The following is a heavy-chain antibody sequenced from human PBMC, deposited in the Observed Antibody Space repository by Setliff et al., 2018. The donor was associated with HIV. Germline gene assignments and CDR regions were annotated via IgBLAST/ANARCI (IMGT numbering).Heavy chain of an antibody. Sequence: SETLSLTCIVSGTSFSAYHWSWIRQTPGKGLKWLGEINHSGSTAYNLALESRVSMSIDTSKNQFSLKLTSVTAADTAIYYCARGRDYTGSWFRPFYLDFWGHGNLVTVSS. CDR1: GTSFSAYH. D-gene: IGHD3-3*01. V-gene: IGHV4-34*01. CDR3: ARGRDYTGSWFRPFYLDF. J-gene: IGHJ4*01. CDR2: INHSGST.